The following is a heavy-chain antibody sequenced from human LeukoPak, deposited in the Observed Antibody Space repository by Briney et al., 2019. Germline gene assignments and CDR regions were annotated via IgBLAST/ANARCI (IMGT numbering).Heavy chain of an antibody. J-gene: IGHJ4*02. Sequence: SETLSLTCSVSGGSISTFYWSWIRQPPGKGLEWIGYIYYSGSTNYNPSLKSRVTISVDTSKNQFSLKLNSVTAADTAVYYCARLARGYCSGGSCYSLDYWGQGTLVTVSS. CDR1: GGSISTFY. CDR2: IYYSGST. CDR3: ARLARGYCSGGSCYSLDY. V-gene: IGHV4-59*01. D-gene: IGHD2-15*01.